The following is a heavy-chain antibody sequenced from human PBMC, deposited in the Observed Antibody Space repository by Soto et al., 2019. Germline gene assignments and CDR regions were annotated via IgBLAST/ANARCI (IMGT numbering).Heavy chain of an antibody. CDR3: ARAHDCGGDCYAPQFDY. V-gene: IGHV1-18*01. Sequence: QVQLVQSGTEVKKPGASVKVSCKASDYTFTSYGINWVRQAPGQGLEWMGWISAYNGNTNYAQKLQGRVTMDTDTSTSTAYMELRSLRSDDTAVYYCARAHDCGGDCYAPQFDYWGQGTLVTVSS. CDR1: DYTFTSYG. J-gene: IGHJ4*02. D-gene: IGHD2-21*02. CDR2: ISAYNGNT.